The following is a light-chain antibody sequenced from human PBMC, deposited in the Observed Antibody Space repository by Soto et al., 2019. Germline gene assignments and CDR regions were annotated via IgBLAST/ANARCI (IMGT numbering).Light chain of an antibody. J-gene: IGKJ1*01. V-gene: IGKV3-20*01. CDR2: GAS. Sequence: EIVLTQSPGTLSLSPGETATLSCRASQTISNTYLAWYQQKPGQAPRLLIYGASTRATVIPGRFSGSGSGTDFTLTVNRLEPEDFAVYYCQQYGSSPRTFGQGTKVEI. CDR1: QTISNTY. CDR3: QQYGSSPRT.